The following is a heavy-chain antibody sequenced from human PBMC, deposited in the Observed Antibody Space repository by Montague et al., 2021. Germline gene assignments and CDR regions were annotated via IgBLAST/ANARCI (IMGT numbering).Heavy chain of an antibody. J-gene: IGHJ3*02. D-gene: IGHD3-10*01. CDR2: ISGKSSYI. Sequence: SLRLSCAAFDFTSSSYTMNWVRQAPGKGLEWVSDISGKSSYIYYAASVRGRFTISRDNAKNSQFLQMNSLRAEDTAVYYCARENWGSGRAFDIWGQGTMVTVSS. CDR1: DFTSSSYT. V-gene: IGHV3-21*01. CDR3: ARENWGSGRAFDI.